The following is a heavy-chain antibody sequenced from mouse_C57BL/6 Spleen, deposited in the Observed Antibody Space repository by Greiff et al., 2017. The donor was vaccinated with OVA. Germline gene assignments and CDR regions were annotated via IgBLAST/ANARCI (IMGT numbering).Heavy chain of an antibody. CDR2: IYPVEGDT. CDR3: ARNDYDEENWFAY. CDR1: GYAFSSYW. V-gene: IGHV1-80*01. Sequence: VQLQQSGAELVKPGASVKISCKASGYAFSSYWMTWVKQRPGKGLGGIGQIYPVEGDTNSNGKFKGKATLTADKSSSTAYMQLSSLTSEDSAVYFCARNDYDEENWFAYWGQGTLVTVSA. J-gene: IGHJ3*01. D-gene: IGHD2-4*01.